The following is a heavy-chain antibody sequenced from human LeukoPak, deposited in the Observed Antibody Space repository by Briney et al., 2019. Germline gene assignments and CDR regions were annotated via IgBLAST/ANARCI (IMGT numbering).Heavy chain of an antibody. D-gene: IGHD3-22*01. Sequence: PGGSLRLSCAASGFTFSSYWMSWGRQAPGKGLEWVANIKQGGSEKYYVDSLKGRFPIYRDNAKTSLSLQMNSLRAEDTAVYYCARAWYYYDSSGYSLFDYWGQGTLVTVSS. J-gene: IGHJ4*02. V-gene: IGHV3-7*01. CDR3: ARAWYYYDSSGYSLFDY. CDR2: IKQGGSEK. CDR1: GFTFSSYW.